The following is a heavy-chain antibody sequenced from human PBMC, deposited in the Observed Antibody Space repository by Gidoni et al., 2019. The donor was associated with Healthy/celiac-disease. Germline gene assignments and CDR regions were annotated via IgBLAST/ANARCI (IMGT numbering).Heavy chain of an antibody. D-gene: IGHD3-10*01. CDR2: ISGSGGRT. Sequence: DVQLLESGGGFVQPGGSLRLSCAASGFTFSSYAMSWVRQAPGKGLEWVSAISGSGGRTYYADSVKGRFTIPRDNSKNTLYLQMNSLRAEDTAVYYCAKDYSGFRAFDIWGQGTVVTVSS. V-gene: IGHV3-23*01. CDR1: GFTFSSYA. CDR3: AKDYSGFRAFDI. J-gene: IGHJ3*02.